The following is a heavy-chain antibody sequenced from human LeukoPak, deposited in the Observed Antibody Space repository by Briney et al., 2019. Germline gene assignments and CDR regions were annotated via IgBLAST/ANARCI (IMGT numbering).Heavy chain of an antibody. CDR2: IYHSGST. CDR1: GGSISSSNW. Sequence: SETLSLTCAVSGGSISSSNWWSWVRQPPGKGLEWIGEIYHSGSTNYNPSLKSRVTISVDKSKNQFSLKLSSVTAADTAVYYCARDRGTWNDDGFDYWGQGTLVTVSS. D-gene: IGHD1-1*01. CDR3: ARDRGTWNDDGFDY. J-gene: IGHJ4*02. V-gene: IGHV4-4*02.